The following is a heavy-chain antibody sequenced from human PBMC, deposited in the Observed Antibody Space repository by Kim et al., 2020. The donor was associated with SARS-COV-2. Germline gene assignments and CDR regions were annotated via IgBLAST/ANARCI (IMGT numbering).Heavy chain of an antibody. J-gene: IGHJ1*01. V-gene: IGHV1-2*02. Sequence: ASVKVSCETSGYTFTDFYIHWVRQAPGQGLEWMGWINPNSGATTYAKKFQGRVAMTRDTSVSTVYMELNRLRSDDTALYYCARVMEYCTVTSCAMFVFWGQGSLVTVSS. CDR1: GYTFTDFY. CDR2: INPNSGAT. D-gene: IGHD2-8*02. CDR3: ARVMEYCTVTSCAMFVF.